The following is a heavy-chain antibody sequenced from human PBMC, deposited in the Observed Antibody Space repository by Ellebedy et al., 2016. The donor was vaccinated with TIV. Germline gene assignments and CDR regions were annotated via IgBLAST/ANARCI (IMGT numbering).Heavy chain of an antibody. V-gene: IGHV3-7*03. Sequence: GGSLRLXXAASGFTFSSYWMSWVRQAPGKGLEWVANIKQDGSEKYYVDSVKGRFTISRDNAKNSLYLQMNSLRAEDTAVYYCARGPRRGYSYGLPDYWGQGTLVTVSS. J-gene: IGHJ4*02. CDR2: IKQDGSEK. D-gene: IGHD5-18*01. CDR3: ARGPRRGYSYGLPDY. CDR1: GFTFSSYW.